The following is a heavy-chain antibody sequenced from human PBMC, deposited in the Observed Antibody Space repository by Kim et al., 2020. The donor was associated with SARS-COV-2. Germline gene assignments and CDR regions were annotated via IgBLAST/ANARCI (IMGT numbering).Heavy chain of an antibody. V-gene: IGHV4-34*01. CDR3: ARGYYDSRGNGLDP. J-gene: IGHJ5*02. Sequence: SETLSLTCAVYGGSFSGYYWSWIRQPPGKGLEWVGEINHSGRTYYNPSLKSRVTKSVDKSKNQFSLKLSRVTAADTAVDYCARGYYDSRGNGLDPWGQGT. CDR2: INHSGRT. CDR1: GGSFSGYY. D-gene: IGHD3-22*01.